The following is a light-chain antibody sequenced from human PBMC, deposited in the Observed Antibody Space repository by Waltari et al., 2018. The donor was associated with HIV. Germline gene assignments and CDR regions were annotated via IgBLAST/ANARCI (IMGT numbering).Light chain of an antibody. J-gene: IGLJ3*02. CDR3: NSRDSSGHWV. CDR2: GKN. CDR1: ILRTYY. V-gene: IGLV3-19*01. Sequence: SSELTQDPAVSAALGQTVRITCQGDILRTYYASWYQQKPGQAPILLLYGKNNRPSGIPGRFSGSSSGNTASLTITGAQAEDEADYYCNSRDSSGHWVFGGGTKLTVL.